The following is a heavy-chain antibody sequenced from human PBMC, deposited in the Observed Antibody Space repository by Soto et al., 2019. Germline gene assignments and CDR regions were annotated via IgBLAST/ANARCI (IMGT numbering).Heavy chain of an antibody. CDR2: IYWDDDK. J-gene: IGHJ4*02. Sequence: QITLKESGPTLVKPTQTLTLTCTFSGFSLSTSGVGVGWIRQPPGKALEWLALIYWDDDKRYSPSLKSRLTITKDNSKNKVVLTMTNMDPVDPATYYCAHRPSYCSGGSCCSGFDYWGQGTLVTVSS. V-gene: IGHV2-5*02. CDR3: AHRPSYCSGGSCCSGFDY. D-gene: IGHD2-15*01. CDR1: GFSLSTSGVG.